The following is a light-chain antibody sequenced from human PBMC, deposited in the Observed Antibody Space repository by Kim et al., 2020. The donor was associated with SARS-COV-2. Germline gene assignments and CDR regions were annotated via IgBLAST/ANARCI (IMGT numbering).Light chain of an antibody. CDR3: QQYGSASYT. Sequence: LSPGERATLSCRASQSVSSSYLAWYQQKPGQAPRLLIYGASNRATGIPDRFTGSGSGTDFTLTISRLEPEDFAVYYCQQYGSASYTFGQGTKLEI. J-gene: IGKJ2*01. CDR2: GAS. V-gene: IGKV3-20*01. CDR1: QSVSSSY.